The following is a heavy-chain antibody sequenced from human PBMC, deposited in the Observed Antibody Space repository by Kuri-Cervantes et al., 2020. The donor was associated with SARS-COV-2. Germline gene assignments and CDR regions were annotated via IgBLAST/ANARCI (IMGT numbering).Heavy chain of an antibody. CDR1: GYTFTSYY. CDR2: INPSGGST. V-gene: IGHV1-46*01. Sequence: SVNVSYKASGYTFTSYYMHWVRQAPGQGLEWMGIINPSGGSTSYAQQFQGRVTRTRDTSTSTVYMELSSLRSEDTAVYYCAADLAITIFRGGFDPWVQGTLVTVSS. J-gene: IGHJ5*02. CDR3: AADLAITIFRGGFDP. D-gene: IGHD3-3*01.